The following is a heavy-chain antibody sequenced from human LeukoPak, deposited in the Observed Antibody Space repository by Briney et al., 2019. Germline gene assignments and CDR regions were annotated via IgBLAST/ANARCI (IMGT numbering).Heavy chain of an antibody. V-gene: IGHV4-30-4*01. CDR2: INYSGST. J-gene: IGHJ3*02. Sequence: SETLSLTCTVSGGSISSGDYYWSWIRQPPGKGLEWIGYINYSGSTYYNPSLRSRVTISVDTSKNQFSLKLSSVTAADTAVYYCATVPRDSSGYYYGHDAFDIWGQGTMVTVSS. CDR1: GGSISSGDYY. CDR3: ATVPRDSSGYYYGHDAFDI. D-gene: IGHD3-22*01.